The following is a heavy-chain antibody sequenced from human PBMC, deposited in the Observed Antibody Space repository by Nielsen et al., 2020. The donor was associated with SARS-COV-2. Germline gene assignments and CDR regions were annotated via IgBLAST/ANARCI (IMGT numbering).Heavy chain of an antibody. CDR2: IKQDGSEK. CDR1: GFTFSRHW. V-gene: IGHV3-7*03. CDR3: ARGTSYYYGMDV. Sequence: GESLKISCSASGFTFSRHWMSWVRQAPGKGLEWVANIKQDGSEKYYVGSVKGRFTISRDNAKNSLYLQMNSLGVDDTAVYYCARGTSYYYGMDVWGQGTTVTVSS. D-gene: IGHD2-2*01. J-gene: IGHJ6*02.